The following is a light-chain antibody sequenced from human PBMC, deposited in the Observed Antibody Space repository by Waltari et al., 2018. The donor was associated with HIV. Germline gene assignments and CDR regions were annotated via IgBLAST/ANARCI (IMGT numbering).Light chain of an antibody. J-gene: IGLJ2*01. V-gene: IGLV1-47*01. Sequence: QSVLTQPPSASGTPGQRVTISCSGSSSHIGSNYVYWYQHLPGTTPNLLIYRDTQRPSSVPDRFSGSKSGTSASLVISGLRSEDEADYYCAAWDDSLSPHVVFGAGTKLTVL. CDR1: SSHIGSNY. CDR3: AAWDDSLSPHVV. CDR2: RDT.